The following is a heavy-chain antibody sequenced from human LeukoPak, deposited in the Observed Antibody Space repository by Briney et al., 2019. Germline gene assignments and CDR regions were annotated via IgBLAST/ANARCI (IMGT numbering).Heavy chain of an antibody. J-gene: IGHJ4*02. CDR2: VYYSGST. CDR1: GDSINRYY. D-gene: IGHD3-10*01. V-gene: IGHV4-59*01. Sequence: PSETLSLTCTVSGDSINRYYWSWIRQAPGKGLEWIGYVYYSGSTNYNPSLKSRVTISVDTSKKQFFLKMTSVTAADTAVYYCARDAAGVLGDYWGQGILVTVSS. CDR3: ARDAAGVLGDY.